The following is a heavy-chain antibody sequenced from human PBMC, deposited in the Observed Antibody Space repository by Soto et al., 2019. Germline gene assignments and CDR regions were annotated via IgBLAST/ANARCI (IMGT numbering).Heavy chain of an antibody. J-gene: IGHJ6*03. CDR1: GYTFTSYG. D-gene: IGHD5-12*01. CDR2: ISAYNGNT. Sequence: ASVKVSCKASGYTFTSYGISWVRQAPGQGLEWMGWISAYNGNTNYAQKLQGRVTMTTDTSTSTAYMELRSLRSDDTAVYYCARAPPPSWSPSGCDWPYSYYMDGWGKGTTVTVSS. CDR3: ARAPPPSWSPSGCDWPYSYYMDG. V-gene: IGHV1-18*01.